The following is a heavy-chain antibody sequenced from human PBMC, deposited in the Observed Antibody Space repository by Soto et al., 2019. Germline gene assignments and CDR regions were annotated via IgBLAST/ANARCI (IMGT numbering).Heavy chain of an antibody. CDR1: GFTFSSYA. CDR2: ISGSGGST. J-gene: IGHJ6*02. V-gene: IGHV3-23*01. CDR3: AKAESPESDYYGMDV. D-gene: IGHD3-3*01. Sequence: GGSLRLSCAASGFTFSSYAMSWVRQAPGKGLEWVSAISGSGGSTYYADSVKGRFTISRDNSKNTLYLQMNSLRAEDTAVYYCAKAESPESDYYGMDVWGQGTTVTVSS.